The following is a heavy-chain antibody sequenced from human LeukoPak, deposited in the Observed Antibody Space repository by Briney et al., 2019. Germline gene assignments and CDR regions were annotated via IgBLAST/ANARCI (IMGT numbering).Heavy chain of an antibody. D-gene: IGHD6-13*01. Sequence: PSETLSLTCTVSGGSISSSSYYWGWIRQPPGKGLEWIGSVYYSGSTYYNPSLKSRVTISVDTSKNQFSLKLSSVTAADTAVYYCASLYSYSSRPVGCDYWGQGTLVTVSS. CDR1: GGSISSSSYY. J-gene: IGHJ4*02. CDR3: ASLYSYSSRPVGCDY. CDR2: VYYSGST. V-gene: IGHV4-39*01.